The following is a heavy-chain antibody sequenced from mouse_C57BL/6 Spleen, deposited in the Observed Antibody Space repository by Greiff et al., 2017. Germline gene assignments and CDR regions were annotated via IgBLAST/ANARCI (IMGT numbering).Heavy chain of an antibody. CDR2: ISYDGSN. Sequence: VQLQQSGPGLVKPSQSLSLTCSVTGYSITSGYYWNWIRQFPGNKLEWMGYISYDGSNNYNPSLKNRISITRDTSKNQFFLKLNSVTTEDTATYYCARENTTVPFDYWGQGTTLTVSS. CDR1: GYSITSGYY. V-gene: IGHV3-6*01. CDR3: ARENTTVPFDY. J-gene: IGHJ2*01. D-gene: IGHD1-1*01.